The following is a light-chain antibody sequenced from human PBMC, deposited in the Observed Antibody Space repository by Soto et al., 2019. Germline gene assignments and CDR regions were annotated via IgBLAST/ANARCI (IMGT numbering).Light chain of an antibody. Sequence: IQMTQSPSSLSASVGDRVTVTCRTSQNIKNYLTWYQQKPGKAPKRLIYSASSVQSGVPSRFSGSGSGTDFTLTISSLQPEDFAIYYCEQTYSIAASFGQWTWLEIK. CDR1: QNIKNY. J-gene: IGKJ5*01. CDR3: EQTYSIAAS. V-gene: IGKV1-39*01. CDR2: SAS.